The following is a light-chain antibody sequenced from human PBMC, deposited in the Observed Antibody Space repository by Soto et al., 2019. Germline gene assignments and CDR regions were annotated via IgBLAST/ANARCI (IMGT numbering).Light chain of an antibody. CDR1: ESISHSY. CDR2: GAS. V-gene: IGKV3-20*01. J-gene: IGKJ1*01. CDR3: QQYGSSPWT. Sequence: EMVLTRSPGTLSWSPGEGATLSCRASESISHSYLASYQQKPGQAPRLLIYGASSRATGIPDRFSGSGSGTDFTLTISRLEPEDFALYYCQQYGSSPWTFGQGTKVDIK.